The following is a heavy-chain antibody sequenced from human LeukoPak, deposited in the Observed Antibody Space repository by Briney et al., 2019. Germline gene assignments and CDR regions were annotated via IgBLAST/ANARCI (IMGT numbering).Heavy chain of an antibody. Sequence: GGSLRLSCAASGFTFSSYWMSWVRQAPGKGLEWVANIKQDGSEKYYVDSVKGRFTISRDNAKNSLYLQMNSLRAEDTAVYYCARHPLAAAGPYWFDPWGQGTLVTVSS. CDR2: IKQDGSEK. D-gene: IGHD6-13*01. V-gene: IGHV3-7*01. CDR1: GFTFSSYW. CDR3: ARHPLAAAGPYWFDP. J-gene: IGHJ5*02.